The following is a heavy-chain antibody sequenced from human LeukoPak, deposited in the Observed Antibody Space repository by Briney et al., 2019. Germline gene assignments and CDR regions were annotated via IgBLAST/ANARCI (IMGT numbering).Heavy chain of an antibody. D-gene: IGHD1-26*01. Sequence: GGSLRLSCAASGFTFSSYWMSWVRQAPGKGLEWVANIKQDGSEKYYVDSVKGRFTISRDNAKNSLYLQMNSLRAEATAVYYCAREDHIVGATFDYWGQGTLVTVSS. CDR2: IKQDGSEK. V-gene: IGHV3-7*01. J-gene: IGHJ4*02. CDR3: AREDHIVGATFDY. CDR1: GFTFSSYW.